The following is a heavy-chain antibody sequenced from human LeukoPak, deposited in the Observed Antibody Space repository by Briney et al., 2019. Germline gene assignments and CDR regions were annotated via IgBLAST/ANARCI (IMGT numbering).Heavy chain of an antibody. Sequence: GGSLRLSCAVSGFTFGNYAMAWVRQAPGKGLESVSSVSTDGTPYYADSVKGRFTISRDNYKNTLPLQMNSLRAEDTAVYYCAKLGAGGYYSYMDVWGKGTTVIVSS. J-gene: IGHJ6*03. V-gene: IGHV3-23*01. CDR2: VSTDGTP. CDR1: GFTFGNYA. CDR3: AKLGAGGYYSYMDV. D-gene: IGHD3-16*01.